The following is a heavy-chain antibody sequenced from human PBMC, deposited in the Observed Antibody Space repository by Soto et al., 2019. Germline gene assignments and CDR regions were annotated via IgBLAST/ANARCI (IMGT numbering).Heavy chain of an antibody. CDR1: GFTFSSYS. J-gene: IGHJ4*02. CDR2: ISSNSNYI. D-gene: IGHD6-6*01. Sequence: EVQPVESGGGLVEPGGSLRLSCAASGFTFSSYSMIWVRQAPGKGLEWVSSISSNSNYIYYTDSVKGRFTISRDKAKNSLYLQMNSLRAEDTAVYYCARVGGWSVAALKAPLDYWGQGALVTVSS. V-gene: IGHV3-21*01. CDR3: ARVGGWSVAALKAPLDY.